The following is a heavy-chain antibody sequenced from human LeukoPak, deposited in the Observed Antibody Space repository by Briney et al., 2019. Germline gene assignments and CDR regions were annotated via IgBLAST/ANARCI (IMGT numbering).Heavy chain of an antibody. Sequence: GGSLRLSCAASGFTFSSYATSWVRQAPGRGLEWVANIHPEGNEKYHVESVKGRFTISRDNSKNTLYLQMNSLRAEDTAVYYCATVQHRWLELLHFDYWGQGTLVTVSS. CDR1: GFTFSSYA. J-gene: IGHJ4*02. D-gene: IGHD2-15*01. V-gene: IGHV3-7*01. CDR3: ATVQHRWLELLHFDY. CDR2: IHPEGNEK.